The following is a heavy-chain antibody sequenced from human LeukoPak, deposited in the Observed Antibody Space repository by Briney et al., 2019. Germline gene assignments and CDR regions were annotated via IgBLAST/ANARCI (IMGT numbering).Heavy chain of an antibody. D-gene: IGHD5-24*01. CDR1: GDSISSYY. Sequence: SETLSLTCTVSGDSISSYYWSWIRQPPGKGLEWIGYIYYSGSTNYNPSLKSRVTISVDTSKNQFSLKLSSVTAADTAVYYCARLTRDGYNSHFDYWGQGTLVTVSS. V-gene: IGHV4-59*08. CDR3: ARLTRDGYNSHFDY. CDR2: IYYSGST. J-gene: IGHJ4*02.